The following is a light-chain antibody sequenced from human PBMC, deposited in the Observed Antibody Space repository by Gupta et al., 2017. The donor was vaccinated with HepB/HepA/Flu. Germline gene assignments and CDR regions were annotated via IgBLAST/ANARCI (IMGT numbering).Light chain of an antibody. J-gene: IGLJ3*02. V-gene: IGLV1-47*01. CDR1: SSNIGSNY. CDR2: RNN. Sequence: VLTQPHSASGTPGQTVNISCSGSSSNIGSNYVYWYQQLPGTAPKLLIYRNNQRPSGVPDRFSGSKSGTSASPAISGLRSEDEADYYCSAWDDSLSGLWVFGGGTKLTVL. CDR3: SAWDDSLSGLWV.